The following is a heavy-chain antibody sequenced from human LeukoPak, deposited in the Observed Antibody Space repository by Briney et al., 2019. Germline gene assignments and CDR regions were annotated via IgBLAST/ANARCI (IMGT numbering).Heavy chain of an antibody. CDR1: GDRVSSTSTV. CDR2: ISDGSKWYN. V-gene: IGHV6-1*01. Sequence: PSQTLSLTCAISGDRVSSTSTVWNCTRQSPWRGLECLGSISDGSKWYNDYALSVKSQLTINPDTSKNQFSLQLNSVTSDDTAVYYCARDISSWSYCYYGMDVWGQGTTVTVSS. J-gene: IGHJ6*02. D-gene: IGHD6-13*01. CDR3: ARDISSWSYCYYGMDV.